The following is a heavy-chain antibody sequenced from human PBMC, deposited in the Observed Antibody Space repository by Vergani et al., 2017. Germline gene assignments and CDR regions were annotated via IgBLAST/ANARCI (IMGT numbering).Heavy chain of an antibody. CDR1: GFTFSSYS. Sequence: EVQLVESGGGLVQPGGSLRLSCAASGFTFSSYSMNWVRQAPGKGLEWVSYISSSSSTIYYADSVKGRFTISRDNSKNTLYLQMNSLRAEDTAVYYCAKDPDGTTVTTAFDPWGQGTLVTVSS. CDR3: AKDPDGTTVTTAFDP. D-gene: IGHD4-11*01. J-gene: IGHJ5*02. CDR2: ISSSSSTI. V-gene: IGHV3-48*01.